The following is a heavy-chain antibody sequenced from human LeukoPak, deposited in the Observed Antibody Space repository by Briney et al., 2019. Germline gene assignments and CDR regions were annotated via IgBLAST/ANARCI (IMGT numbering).Heavy chain of an antibody. D-gene: IGHD4-17*01. CDR2: IYTSGST. J-gene: IGHJ4*02. CDR1: GGSISSGSYY. Sequence: SETLSLTCTVSGGSISSGSYYWSWIRQPAGKGLEWIGRIYTSGSTNYNPSLKSRVTISVDTSKNQFSLKLSSVTAADTAVYYCARVSPNTVTTLQYFDYWGRGTLVTVSS. V-gene: IGHV4-61*02. CDR3: ARVSPNTVTTLQYFDY.